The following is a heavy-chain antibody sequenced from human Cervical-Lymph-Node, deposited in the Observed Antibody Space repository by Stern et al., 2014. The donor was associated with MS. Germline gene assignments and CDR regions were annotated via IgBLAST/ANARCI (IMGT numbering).Heavy chain of an antibody. J-gene: IGHJ4*02. Sequence: VSLGESGGAVVQPGRTLRLTCAVSGFTFSSYGMDLVRMGPGTGVELATVSSYDGNHKYYAASVKGRFTISRDNSKNTLHLQMNSVTPDDTAIYYCARDYEDTSMLFDHWGQGTLVTVSA. CDR3: ARDYEDTSMLFDH. D-gene: IGHD2-8*01. CDR1: GFTFSSYG. CDR2: SSYDGNHK. V-gene: IGHV3-30*03.